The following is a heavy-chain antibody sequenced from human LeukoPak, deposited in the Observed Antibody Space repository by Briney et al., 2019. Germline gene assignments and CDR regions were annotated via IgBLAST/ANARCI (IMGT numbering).Heavy chain of an antibody. J-gene: IGHJ3*02. V-gene: IGHV3-74*01. CDR2: ISTDGSST. Sequence: GGPLRLSCAASGCTFSSYSMNWVRQSPGKGLVWVSRISTDGSSTTYADSVEGRFSSSRNNAKNTLYLLMNSLRLEDTAVYYGIRPSGVGGSAGAFDIWGQGTMVTVSS. D-gene: IGHD1-26*01. CDR1: GCTFSSYS. CDR3: IRPSGVGGSAGAFDI.